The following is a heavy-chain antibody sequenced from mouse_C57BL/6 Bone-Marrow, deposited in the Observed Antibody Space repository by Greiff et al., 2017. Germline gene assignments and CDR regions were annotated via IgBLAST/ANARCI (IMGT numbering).Heavy chain of an antibody. CDR3: TSYYYGSTYYCDY. V-gene: IGHV1-61*01. D-gene: IGHD1-1*01. CDR2: IYPSDSGT. Sequence: VQLQQPGAELVRPGSSVKLSCKASGYTFTSYWMDWVKQRPGKGLEWIGNIYPSDSGTHYNQKFKDKATLTVDKSSSTAYMQRSSLTSEYSADYYCTSYYYGSTYYCDYWGQGTTLTVSS. CDR1: GYTFTSYW. J-gene: IGHJ2*01.